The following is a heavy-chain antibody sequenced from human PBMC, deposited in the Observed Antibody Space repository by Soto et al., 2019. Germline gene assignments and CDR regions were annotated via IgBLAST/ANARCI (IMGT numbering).Heavy chain of an antibody. CDR1: GFTFSDYY. D-gene: IGHD2-8*01. J-gene: IGHJ6*02. Sequence: GGSLRLSCAASGFTFSDYYMSWIRQAPGKGLEWVSYISSSGSTIYYADSVKGRFTISRDNAKNSLYLQMNSLRAEDTAVYYCASSRGYCTNGVCYAYYYGMDVWGQGTTVTAP. CDR2: ISSSGSTI. V-gene: IGHV3-11*01. CDR3: ASSRGYCTNGVCYAYYYGMDV.